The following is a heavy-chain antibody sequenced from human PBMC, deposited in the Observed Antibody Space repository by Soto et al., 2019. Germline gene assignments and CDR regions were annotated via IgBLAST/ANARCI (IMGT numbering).Heavy chain of an antibody. V-gene: IGHV1-18*01. CDR2: ISAYNGNT. D-gene: IGHD2-2*01. CDR3: ARDPFSYIVVVPAAMYWFDP. Sequence: GASVKVSCKASGYTFTSYGISWVRQAPGQGLEWMGWISAYNGNTNYAQKLQGIVTMTTDTSTSTAYMELRSLRSDDTAVYYCARDPFSYIVVVPAAMYWFDPWGQGTLVTVS. J-gene: IGHJ5*02. CDR1: GYTFTSYG.